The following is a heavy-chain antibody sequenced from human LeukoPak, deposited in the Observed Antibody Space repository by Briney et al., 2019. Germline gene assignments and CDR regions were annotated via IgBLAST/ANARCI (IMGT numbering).Heavy chain of an antibody. Sequence: SETLSLTCTVSGGSITSSSYYWGWIRQPPGKGLEWIGSIYCSGSPYYNPSLKSRVTMSVDTSNNQFSLKLSSVTAADTAVYYCAREAGYGDYGGWFDPWGQGTLVTVSS. J-gene: IGHJ5*02. CDR2: IYCSGSP. CDR3: AREAGYGDYGGWFDP. D-gene: IGHD4-17*01. CDR1: GGSITSSSYY. V-gene: IGHV4-39*02.